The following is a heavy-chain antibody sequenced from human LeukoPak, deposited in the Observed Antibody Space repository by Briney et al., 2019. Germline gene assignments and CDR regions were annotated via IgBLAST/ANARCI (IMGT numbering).Heavy chain of an antibody. CDR2: ISAYNGNT. D-gene: IGHD6-19*01. J-gene: IGHJ4*02. CDR1: GYTFTSYY. CDR3: ARDLGSGWYGGVGY. Sequence: ASVKVSCKASGYTFTSYYMHWVRQAPGQGLEWMGWISAYNGNTNYAQKLQGRVTMTTDTSTSTAYMELRSLRSDDTAVYYCARDLGSGWYGGVGYWGQGTLVTVSS. V-gene: IGHV1-18*04.